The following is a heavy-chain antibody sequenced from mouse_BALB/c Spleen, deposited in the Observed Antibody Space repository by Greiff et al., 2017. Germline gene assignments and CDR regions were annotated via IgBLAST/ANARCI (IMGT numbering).Heavy chain of an antibody. CDR2: IDPENGDT. D-gene: IGHD1-2*01. CDR3: NAWTTATPDY. CDR1: GFNIKDYY. Sequence: EVQLQQSGAELVRSGASVKLSCTASGFNIKDYYMHWVKQRPEQGLEWIGWIDPENGDTEYAPKFQGKATMTADTSSNTAYLQLSSLTSEDTAVYYCNAWTTATPDYWGQGTSVTVSS. J-gene: IGHJ4*01. V-gene: IGHV14-4*02.